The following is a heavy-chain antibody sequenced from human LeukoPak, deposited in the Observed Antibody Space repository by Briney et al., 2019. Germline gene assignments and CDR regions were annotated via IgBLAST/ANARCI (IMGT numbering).Heavy chain of an antibody. CDR2: IKPSTGDT. J-gene: IGHJ4*02. CDR1: GYTFTAYY. V-gene: IGHV1-2*02. CDR3: VATTYSDYVQFDY. D-gene: IGHD4-11*01. Sequence: ASVKVSCKTSGYTFTAYYMHWVRQAPGQGLEWMGWIKPSTGDTNYAQNFQGRVAMTRDTSITTAYMELSRLRSDDTAMYYCVATTYSDYVQFDYWGQGTLVTVFS.